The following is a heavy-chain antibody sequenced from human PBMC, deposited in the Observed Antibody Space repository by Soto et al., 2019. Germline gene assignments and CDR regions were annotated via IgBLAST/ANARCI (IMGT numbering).Heavy chain of an antibody. CDR2: INAGNGNT. V-gene: IGHV1-3*01. D-gene: IGHD3-9*01. J-gene: IGHJ4*02. CDR3: ARVTGYYVPDY. CDR1: GHTFSSYA. Sequence: ASVKVSCKASGHTFSSYAMHWVRQAPGQRLEWMGWINAGNGNTKYSQKFQGRVSITRDTSASTVYMELSSPRSEDTAVYYCARVTGYYVPDYWGQGTLVTVSS.